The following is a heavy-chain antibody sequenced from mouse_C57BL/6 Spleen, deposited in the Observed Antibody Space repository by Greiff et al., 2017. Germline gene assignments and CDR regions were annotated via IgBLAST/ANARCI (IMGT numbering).Heavy chain of an antibody. D-gene: IGHD2-1*01. V-gene: IGHV5-4*03. Sequence: EVKLQESGGGLVKPGGSLKLSCAASGFTFSSYAMSWVRQTPEKRLEWVATISDGGSYTYYPDNVKGRFTISRDTAKNNLYLQMSHLNSEDTAMYYCASTRLLWYPWFAYWGQGTLVTVSA. CDR2: ISDGGSYT. CDR3: ASTRLLWYPWFAY. CDR1: GFTFSSYA. J-gene: IGHJ3*01.